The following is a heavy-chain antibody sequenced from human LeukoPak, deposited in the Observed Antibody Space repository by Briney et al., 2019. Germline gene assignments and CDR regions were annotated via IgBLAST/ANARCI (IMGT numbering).Heavy chain of an antibody. Sequence: ASVTVSCKTSGYTFTAYYMHRVRQAPGQGPEWMGWINPNSGGTNSAQKFQGRVTMTRDTSISTYYIELSSLGSDDTAVYYCARDDDSGSAFDYWGQGTLVTVSS. CDR1: GYTFTAYY. J-gene: IGHJ4*02. CDR2: INPNSGGT. V-gene: IGHV1-2*02. D-gene: IGHD1-26*01. CDR3: ARDDDSGSAFDY.